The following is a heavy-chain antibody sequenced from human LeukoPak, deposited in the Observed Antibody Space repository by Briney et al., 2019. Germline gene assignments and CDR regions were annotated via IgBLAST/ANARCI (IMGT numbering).Heavy chain of an antibody. D-gene: IGHD2-21*02. Sequence: PGASVKVSCTASGYSLKNYFIHWVRQAPGQGPEWLGGIYSKSGDTDYGQSFRGRIKMTRDMAISTIYLELHSLRLDDTAIYYCARADSSDNSYSIGYLDPWGQGSLVTVSS. CDR3: ARADSSDNSYSIGYLDP. CDR1: GYSLKNYF. CDR2: IYSKSGDT. J-gene: IGHJ5*02. V-gene: IGHV1-2*02.